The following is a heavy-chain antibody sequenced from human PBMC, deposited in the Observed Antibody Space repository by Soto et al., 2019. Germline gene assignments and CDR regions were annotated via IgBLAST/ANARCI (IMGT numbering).Heavy chain of an antibody. V-gene: IGHV4-34*01. Sequence: TSETLSLTCAVFGGSFSDYYWTWIRQPPGKGLEWIGEINHSGTTSYNPSLKSRLTISVDTSNNQFSLKLSSVTAADTAVYYCARNPISHFFVGYYSVDYWGQGTRFTVSS. J-gene: IGHJ4*02. CDR3: ARNPISHFFVGYYSVDY. D-gene: IGHD3-3*01. CDR2: INHSGTT. CDR1: GGSFSDYY.